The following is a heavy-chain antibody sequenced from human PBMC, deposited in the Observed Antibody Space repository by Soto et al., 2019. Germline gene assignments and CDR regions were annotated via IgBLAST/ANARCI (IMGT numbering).Heavy chain of an antibody. V-gene: IGHV3-23*01. D-gene: IGHD3-10*01. CDR1: GLTFGSRA. CDR2: ITDTGGDA. CDR3: ARGSTDSYPGSRIFDF. J-gene: IGHJ4*02. Sequence: GGSLRLSCVASGLTFGSRAMSWVRQAPGEGLQWVSTITDTGGDAKYADFVRGRFVISRDNSKKILYLQMTSLTAEDAAMYFCARGSTDSYPGSRIFDFWGRGTLVTVSS.